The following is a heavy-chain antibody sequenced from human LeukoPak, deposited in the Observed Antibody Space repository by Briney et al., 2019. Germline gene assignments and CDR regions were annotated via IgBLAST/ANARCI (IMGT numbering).Heavy chain of an antibody. J-gene: IGHJ4*02. CDR1: GFTFSRNN. D-gene: IGHD2-2*01. V-gene: IGHV3-21*04. CDR2: ISSSSIYI. Sequence: PGGSLRLSCAASGFTFSRNNMNWVRQPPGKGLEWVSSISSSSIYIQYADSVKGRFTISRDNAKNSLYLQIDSLRAEDTAVYYCARGRSEDIVVVPAAMQRLGYWGQGTLVTVSS. CDR3: ARGRSEDIVVVPAAMQRLGY.